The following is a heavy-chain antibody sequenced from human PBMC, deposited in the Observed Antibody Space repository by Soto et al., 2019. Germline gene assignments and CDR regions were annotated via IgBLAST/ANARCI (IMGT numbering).Heavy chain of an antibody. D-gene: IGHD6-6*01. CDR1: GGSFSGYY. Sequence: HVQLQQWGAGLLKPSETLSLTCAVYGGSFSGYYWSWIRQPPGKGLEWIGEINHRGSTNYNPSLKGCVTISVDTSKSQFPLRQSSMTAADTAVYYCARGVTAARAILGYWGQGTLVTVSS. V-gene: IGHV4-34*01. CDR3: ARGVTAARAILGY. J-gene: IGHJ4*02. CDR2: INHRGST.